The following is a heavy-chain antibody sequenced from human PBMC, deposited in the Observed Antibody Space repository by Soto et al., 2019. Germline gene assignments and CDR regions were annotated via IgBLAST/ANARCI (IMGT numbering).Heavy chain of an antibody. CDR3: ARQDTSGYAFDS. Sequence: SETLSLTCAVSGGSISSGGYSWSWIRQPQGKGLEWIGYMYHSGSTYYNPSLKSRVTISIDRSKNQFSLKLSSVIAADTAVYYCARQDTSGYAFDSWGPGTLVTVSS. V-gene: IGHV4-30-2*01. CDR2: MYHSGST. CDR1: GGSISSGGYS. J-gene: IGHJ4*02. D-gene: IGHD3-22*01.